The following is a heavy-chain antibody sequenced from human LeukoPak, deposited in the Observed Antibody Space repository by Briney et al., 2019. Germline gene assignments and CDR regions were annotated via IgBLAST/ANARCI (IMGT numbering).Heavy chain of an antibody. D-gene: IGHD3-22*01. V-gene: IGHV4-34*01. J-gene: IGHJ4*02. CDR3: ARAYYYDSSGYKTFDY. Sequence: SETLSLTCAVYGGSFSGYYWSWIRQPPGKGLEWIGEINHSGSTNYNPSLKSRVTISVDTSKNQFSLKLSSVTAADTAVYYCARAYYYDSSGYKTFDYWGQGTLVTVSS. CDR2: INHSGST. CDR1: GGSFSGYY.